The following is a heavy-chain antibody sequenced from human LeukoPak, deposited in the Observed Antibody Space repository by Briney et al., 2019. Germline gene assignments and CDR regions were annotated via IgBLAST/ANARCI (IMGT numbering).Heavy chain of an antibody. D-gene: IGHD6-13*01. J-gene: IGHJ4*02. CDR3: ARGGRLQQGNFAY. Sequence: SETLSLTCAVSGGSVSGYYRNWIRQTPGKGLEWIGYIHSSGNTIYNPSLTSRVIISLDASRNQFSLDLNSLTAADTAVYYCARGGRLQQGNFAYWGQGTLVSVSS. CDR1: GGSVSGYY. CDR2: IHSSGNT. V-gene: IGHV4-59*02.